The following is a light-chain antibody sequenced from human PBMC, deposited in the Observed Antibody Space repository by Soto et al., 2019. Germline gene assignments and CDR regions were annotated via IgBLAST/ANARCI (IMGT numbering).Light chain of an antibody. V-gene: IGLV2-8*01. CDR1: SSDIGGYNY. Sequence: QSSLTQPPSASVSPGQSVTISCTGTSSDIGGYNYVSWYQHHPGKAPKLMIYDVTKRPSGVPDRFSGSRSGNTASLTVSGLQAEDEADYYCSSYAGSNNYVFGTGTKVTAL. CDR2: DVT. CDR3: SSYAGSNNYV. J-gene: IGLJ1*01.